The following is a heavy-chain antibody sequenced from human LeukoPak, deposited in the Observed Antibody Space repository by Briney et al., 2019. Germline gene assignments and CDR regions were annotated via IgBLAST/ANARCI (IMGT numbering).Heavy chain of an antibody. D-gene: IGHD5-12*01. J-gene: IGHJ6*02. CDR1: GYTFTGYY. CDR3: ARAGIVATIDDYYYGMDV. Sequence: ASVKVSCKASGYTFTGYYMHWVRQAPGQGFEWMGWINPSGGSTSYAQKFQGRVTMTRNTSISTAYMELSSLRSEDTAVYYCARAGIVATIDDYYYGMDVWGQGTTVTVSS. V-gene: IGHV1-46*01. CDR2: INPSGGST.